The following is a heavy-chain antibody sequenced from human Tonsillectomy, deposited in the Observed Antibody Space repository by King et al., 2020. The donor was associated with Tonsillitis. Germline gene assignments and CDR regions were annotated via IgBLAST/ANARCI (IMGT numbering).Heavy chain of an antibody. CDR3: ASQDHYAPYWYFDL. D-gene: IGHD4-17*01. CDR1: GGSISSSSYY. Sequence: QLQESGPGLVKPSETLSLTCTVSGGSISSSSYYWGWIRQPPGKGLEWIGSIYYSGSTYYNTSLKSRLTISVDTSKNQFSLKLSSVTAADTAVYYCASQDHYAPYWYFDLWGRGTLVTVSS. J-gene: IGHJ2*01. V-gene: IGHV4-39*01. CDR2: IYYSGST.